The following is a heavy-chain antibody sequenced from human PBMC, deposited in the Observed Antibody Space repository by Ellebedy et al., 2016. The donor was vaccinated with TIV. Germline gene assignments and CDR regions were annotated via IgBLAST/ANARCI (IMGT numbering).Heavy chain of an antibody. CDR1: GGSISSYY. J-gene: IGHJ4*02. D-gene: IGHD3-10*01. Sequence: GSLRLXCTVPGGSISSYYWSWIRQPPGKGLEWIGYVYHSGNSNYNPSLKSRVTILLDTSKNQFSLILSSVTAADTAVYYCARARTYGSENYPYYFDYWGQGTLVTVSS. V-gene: IGHV4-59*01. CDR2: VYHSGNS. CDR3: ARARTYGSENYPYYFDY.